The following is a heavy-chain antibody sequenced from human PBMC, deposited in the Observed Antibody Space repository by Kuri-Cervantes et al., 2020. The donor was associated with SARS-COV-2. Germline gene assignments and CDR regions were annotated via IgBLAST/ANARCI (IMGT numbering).Heavy chain of an antibody. V-gene: IGHV4-61*01. Sequence: SETLSLTCTVSGGSISSGSYYWSWIRQPPGKGLEWIGYFYYVGITNYNPSLKSRLTISVDTFKSQFSLKLSSVTAADTAVYYCAIGDAILGTDAFDVWGQGTMVTVSS. D-gene: IGHD1-26*01. CDR1: GGSISSGSYY. J-gene: IGHJ3*01. CDR2: FYYVGIT. CDR3: AIGDAILGTDAFDV.